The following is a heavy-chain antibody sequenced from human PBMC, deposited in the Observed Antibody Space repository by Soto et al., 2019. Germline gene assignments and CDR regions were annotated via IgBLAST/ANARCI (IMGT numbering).Heavy chain of an antibody. D-gene: IGHD3-22*01. V-gene: IGHV4-61*01. CDR1: GGSVNTAPYH. J-gene: IGHJ4*02. CDR3: ARDHHIYYDTSGYYPYFDF. CDR2: IYYTGST. Sequence: QVQLQESGPGLVKPSETLSLTCTVSGGSVNTAPYHWSWIRQSPRNGLEWIGNIYYTGSTNYNPSFESRVAISLDTSNNQFSLRLTSLTAADTAVYFCARDHHIYYDTSGYYPYFDFWGQGTLVTVSS.